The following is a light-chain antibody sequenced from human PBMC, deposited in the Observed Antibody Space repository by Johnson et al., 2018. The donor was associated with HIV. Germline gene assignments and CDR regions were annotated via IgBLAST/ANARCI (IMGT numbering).Light chain of an antibody. V-gene: IGLV1-51*02. CDR1: SCDIGNNY. Sequence: HSVLTQPPSVSAAPGQKVTISCSGSSCDIGNNYVSWYQQFPGTAPKLLIYENNKRPSGIPDRFSGSKSGTSATLGITGVQTGDEADYYCGTWDSSLSASYVFGTGTKVTVL. J-gene: IGLJ1*01. CDR2: ENN. CDR3: GTWDSSLSASYV.